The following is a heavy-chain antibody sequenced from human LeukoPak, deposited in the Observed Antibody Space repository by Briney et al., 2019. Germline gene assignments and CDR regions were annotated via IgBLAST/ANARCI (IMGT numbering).Heavy chain of an antibody. CDR2: IYPGDSDT. CDR1: GYSFTSYW. D-gene: IGHD6-13*01. V-gene: IGHV5-51*01. Sequence: GESLKISCKGSGYSFTSYWIGWVRQMPGKGLEWMGIIYPGDSDTRYSPSFQGQVTISADKSISTAYLQWSSLKASDTAMYYCARHNPPYSSSWILLDYWGQGTLVTVSS. CDR3: ARHNPPYSSSWILLDY. J-gene: IGHJ4*02.